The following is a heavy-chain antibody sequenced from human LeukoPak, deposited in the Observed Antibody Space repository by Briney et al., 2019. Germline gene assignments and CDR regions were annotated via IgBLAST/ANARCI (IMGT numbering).Heavy chain of an antibody. J-gene: IGHJ6*03. Sequence: GGSLRLSCAASGFTFSSYAMSWVRQAPGKGLEWVSAISGSGGSTYYADSVKGRFTISRDNAKNSLYLQMNSLRAEDTAVYYCARVGGGSYSDYYYMDVWGKGTTVTVSS. CDR2: ISGSGGST. V-gene: IGHV3-23*01. D-gene: IGHD1-26*01. CDR1: GFTFSSYA. CDR3: ARVGGGSYSDYYYMDV.